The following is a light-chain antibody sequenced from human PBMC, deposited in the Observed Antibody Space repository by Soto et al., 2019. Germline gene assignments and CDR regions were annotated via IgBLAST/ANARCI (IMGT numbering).Light chain of an antibody. CDR3: QQLGTSPPAFT. CDR2: GAS. V-gene: IGKV3-20*01. Sequence: ESMLTQSPGTLSLSPGDRATLFCRTSQTIANKYLTWYQQKPGQAPRLLIYGASIRATGVPDRFTGSGSGTGLTLTISRLEHEDFAVYYCQQLGTSPPAFTFGQGTKLEI. CDR1: QTIANKY. J-gene: IGKJ2*01.